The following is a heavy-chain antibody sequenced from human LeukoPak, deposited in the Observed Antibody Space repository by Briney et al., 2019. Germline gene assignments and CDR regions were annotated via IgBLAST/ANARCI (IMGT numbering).Heavy chain of an antibody. D-gene: IGHD6-6*01. CDR1: GGSFSGYY. Sequence: PSETLSLTCAVYGGSFSGYYWSWIRQPPGKGLEWIGEINHSGSTNYNPSLKSRVTISVDTSKNQFSLKLSSVTAADTAVYYCARVPDRGSSSSLDYWGQGTLVTVSS. V-gene: IGHV4-34*01. CDR2: INHSGST. J-gene: IGHJ4*02. CDR3: ARVPDRGSSSSLDY.